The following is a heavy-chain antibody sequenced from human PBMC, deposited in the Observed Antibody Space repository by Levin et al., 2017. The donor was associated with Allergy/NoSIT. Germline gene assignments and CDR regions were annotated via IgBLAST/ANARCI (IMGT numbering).Heavy chain of an antibody. CDR1: GFSFSNAY. D-gene: IGHD3-10*01. Sequence: GGSLRLSCAASGFSFSNAYMHWVRQAPGKGLEWVGHIMRESDGGTVEYAAPVNGRFTISRDDPKNTLYLQMSSLKTDDTAVYYCYGSRRALGVDVWGQGTTVTVSS. J-gene: IGHJ6*02. V-gene: IGHV3-15*07. CDR2: IMRESDGGTV. CDR3: YGSRRALGVDV.